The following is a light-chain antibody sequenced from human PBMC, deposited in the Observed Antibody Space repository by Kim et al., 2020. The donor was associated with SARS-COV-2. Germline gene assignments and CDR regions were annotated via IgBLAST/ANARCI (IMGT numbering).Light chain of an antibody. CDR1: QDISNY. CDR2: AAS. V-gene: IGKV1-27*01. CDR3: QKYNSAPWT. J-gene: IGKJ1*01. Sequence: DVQMTQSPSSLSASVGDVVTITCRASQDISNYLAWYQQRPGKAPEVLIYAASALQSGVPSRFSGSGSGTDFTLTISALQPEDAATYFCQKYNSAPWTFGQGTKVDIK.